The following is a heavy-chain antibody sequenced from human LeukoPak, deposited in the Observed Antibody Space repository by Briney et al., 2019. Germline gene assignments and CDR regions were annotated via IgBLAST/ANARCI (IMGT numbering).Heavy chain of an antibody. CDR2: IYTGGNT. CDR1: GFTVDSNY. CDR3: ARGDDSGYYDYFDY. Sequence: GGSLRLSCAASGFTVDSNYLSWVRQAPGKGLEWASTIYTGGNTYCAASVKGRFTISRDFSKNTVFLHMNSLRAEDTAMYYCARGDDSGYYDYFDYWGQGALVTVSS. V-gene: IGHV3-53*01. D-gene: IGHD3-22*01. J-gene: IGHJ4*02.